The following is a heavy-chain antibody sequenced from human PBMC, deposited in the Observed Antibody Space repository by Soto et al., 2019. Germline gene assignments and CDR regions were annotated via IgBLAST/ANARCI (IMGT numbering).Heavy chain of an antibody. Sequence: QVQLQESGPGLVKPSETLSLTCTVSGGSISSYYWSWIRQPPGKGLEWIGYIYYSGSTNYNPSLKSRVTISVDTSNNQFSLKLSSVTAADTAVYYCARWYGGSLDYWGPGTLVTVAS. V-gene: IGHV4-59*01. CDR1: GGSISSYY. CDR3: ARWYGGSLDY. J-gene: IGHJ4*02. D-gene: IGHD4-17*01. CDR2: IYYSGST.